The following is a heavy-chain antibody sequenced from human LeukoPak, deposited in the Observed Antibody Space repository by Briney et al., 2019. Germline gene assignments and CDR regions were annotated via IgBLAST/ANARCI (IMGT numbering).Heavy chain of an antibody. CDR2: ISSSSSYI. V-gene: IGHV3-21*01. CDR1: GFTFSSYS. D-gene: IGHD3-10*01. J-gene: IGHJ4*02. CDR3: ARDVGFGESDY. Sequence: GSLRLSCAASGFTFSSYSMNWVRQAPGKGLEWVSSISSSSSYIYYADSVKGRFTISRDNAKNSLYLQMNSLRAEDTAIYYCARDVGFGESDYWGQGTLVTISS.